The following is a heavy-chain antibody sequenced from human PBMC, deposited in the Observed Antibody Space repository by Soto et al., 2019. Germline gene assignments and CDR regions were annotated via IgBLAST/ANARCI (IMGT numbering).Heavy chain of an antibody. V-gene: IGHV1-18*01. Sequence: ASVKVSCKASGYTFTSYGISWVRQAPGQGLEWMGWISAYNGNTNYAQKLQGRVTMTTDTSTSTAYMELRSLRSDDTAVYYCARDSLRTDALSYGSGSYYYSYGMDVWGQGTTVTVSS. J-gene: IGHJ6*02. CDR3: ARDSLRTDALSYGSGSYYYSYGMDV. CDR2: ISAYNGNT. CDR1: GYTFTSYG. D-gene: IGHD3-10*01.